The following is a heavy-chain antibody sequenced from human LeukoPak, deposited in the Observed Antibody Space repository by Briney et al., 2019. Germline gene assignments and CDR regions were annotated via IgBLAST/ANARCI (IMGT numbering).Heavy chain of an antibody. D-gene: IGHD5-18*01. Sequence: GGSLRLSCAASGFTFSSYGMHWVRQAPGKGLEWVAVIWYDGSNKYYADSVKGRFTISRDNSKNSLYLQMNSLRAEDTAVYYCAREGSVDTAMDTKDQPLDYWGQGTLVTVSS. V-gene: IGHV3-33*01. CDR3: AREGSVDTAMDTKDQPLDY. CDR2: IWYDGSNK. CDR1: GFTFSSYG. J-gene: IGHJ4*02.